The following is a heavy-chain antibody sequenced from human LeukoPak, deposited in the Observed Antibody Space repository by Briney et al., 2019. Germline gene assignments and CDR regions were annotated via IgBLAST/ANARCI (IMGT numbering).Heavy chain of an antibody. CDR1: GYTFTSYD. CDR3: ARVDYCSSTSCYRGNWFDP. Sequence: ASVKVSCKASGYTFTSYDINWVRQATGQGLEWMGWMNPNSGTTGYAQKFQGRVTITRNTSISTAYMELSSLRSEDTAVYYCARVDYCSSTSCYRGNWFDPWGQGTLVTVTS. CDR2: MNPNSGTT. V-gene: IGHV1-8*03. D-gene: IGHD2-2*02. J-gene: IGHJ5*02.